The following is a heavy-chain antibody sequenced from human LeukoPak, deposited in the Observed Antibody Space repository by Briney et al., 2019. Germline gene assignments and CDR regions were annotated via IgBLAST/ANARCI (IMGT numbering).Heavy chain of an antibody. V-gene: IGHV4-38-2*02. CDR1: GYSISSGYY. CDR3: ARDVEKWELGRLARDSHYFQYYYMDV. D-gene: IGHD1-26*01. J-gene: IGHJ6*03. Sequence: NPSETLSLTCTVSGYSISSGYYWGWIRQPPGKGLEWIGSIYHSGSTYYNPSLKSRVTISVDTSKNQFSLKLSSVTAADTAVYYCARDVEKWELGRLARDSHYFQYYYMDVWGKGTTVTISS. CDR2: IYHSGST.